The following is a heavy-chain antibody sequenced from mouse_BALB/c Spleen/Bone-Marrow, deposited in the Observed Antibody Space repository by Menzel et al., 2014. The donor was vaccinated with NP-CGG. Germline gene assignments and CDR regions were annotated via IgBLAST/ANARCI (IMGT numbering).Heavy chain of an antibody. Sequence: VQLQQSGPELVKPGASMKISCKASGYSFTGYFMNWVMQSHGKSLEWIGRINPYNGDTFYNQKFKGKATLTVDKSSSTAHMELRSLASEDSAVYYCARSGYYGSSYFDYWGQGTTLPVSS. J-gene: IGHJ2*01. V-gene: IGHV1-20*02. CDR3: ARSGYYGSSYFDY. CDR1: GYSFTGYF. CDR2: INPYNGDT. D-gene: IGHD1-1*01.